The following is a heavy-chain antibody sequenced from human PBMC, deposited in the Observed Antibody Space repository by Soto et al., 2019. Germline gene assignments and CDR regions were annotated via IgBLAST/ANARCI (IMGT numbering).Heavy chain of an antibody. Sequence: EVQLLESGGGLVQPGGSLRLSCAASGFTFSSYAMSWVRQAPGKGLEWVSAISCSGGSTYYADSVKGRFTISRDNSKNTLYLQMNSLRAEDTAVYYCAKHQNSPGFWSGYLDYWGQGTLVTVSS. CDR3: AKHQNSPGFWSGYLDY. CDR1: GFTFSSYA. D-gene: IGHD3-3*01. CDR2: ISCSGGST. J-gene: IGHJ4*02. V-gene: IGHV3-23*01.